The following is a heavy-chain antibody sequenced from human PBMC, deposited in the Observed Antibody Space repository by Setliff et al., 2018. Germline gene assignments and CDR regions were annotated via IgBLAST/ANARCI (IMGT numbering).Heavy chain of an antibody. CDR2: ISGNSGST. CDR1: TFTFSKYA. J-gene: IGHJ4*02. CDR3: VNARMVTTWGRAY. D-gene: IGHD4-17*01. Sequence: GGSLRLSCVASTFTFSKYAVTWVRQAPGKGLEWVSGISGNSGSTYYAASVKGRLTISRDNSRNTLFLQMNSLRADDTAVYFCVNARMVTTWGRAYWGQGTLVTVSS. V-gene: IGHV3-23*01.